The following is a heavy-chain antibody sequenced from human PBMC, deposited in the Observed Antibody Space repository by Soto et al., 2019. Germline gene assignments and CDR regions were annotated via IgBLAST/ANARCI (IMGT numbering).Heavy chain of an antibody. Sequence: GGSLRLSCTASGFTFGDYAMSWFRQAPGKGLEWVGFIRSKAYGVTTEYAASVKGRFTISRDDSKSIAYLQMNSLKTEDTAVYYCTRDYRIAAADAFDIWGQGTMVTVSS. CDR3: TRDYRIAAADAFDI. D-gene: IGHD6-13*01. V-gene: IGHV3-49*03. J-gene: IGHJ3*02. CDR1: GFTFGDYA. CDR2: IRSKAYGVTT.